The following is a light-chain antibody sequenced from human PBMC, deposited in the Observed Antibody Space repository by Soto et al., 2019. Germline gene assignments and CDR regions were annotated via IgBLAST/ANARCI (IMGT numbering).Light chain of an antibody. V-gene: IGKV2-30*01. J-gene: IGKJ4*01. CDR3: MQCSQWPIS. CDR2: EVS. Sequence: PLSRAVTLVRAGSIFCRSSQSLVYSDGNTYLTWFQQRPGQSPRRLLFEVSKRHSGVPDRFSGSGSGTDFTLKISRVEAEDVGVYYCMQCSQWPISFGGGSKVEIK. CDR1: QSLVYSDGNTY.